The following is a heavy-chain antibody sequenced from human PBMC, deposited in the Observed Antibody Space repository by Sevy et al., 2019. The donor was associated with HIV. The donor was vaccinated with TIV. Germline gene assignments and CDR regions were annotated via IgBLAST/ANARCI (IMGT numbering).Heavy chain of an antibody. Sequence: GGSLRLSCEASGFNFSKVWMSWVRQAPGKGLEWVAHIKNKVDGGTTDYAAPVRGRFTISREDSKNSLFLQMNSLKIEDTAVYYCITGGSLFQHWGQGTLVTVSS. D-gene: IGHD3-10*01. V-gene: IGHV3-15*01. CDR3: ITGGSLFQH. CDR1: GFNFSKVW. J-gene: IGHJ1*01. CDR2: IKNKVDGGTT.